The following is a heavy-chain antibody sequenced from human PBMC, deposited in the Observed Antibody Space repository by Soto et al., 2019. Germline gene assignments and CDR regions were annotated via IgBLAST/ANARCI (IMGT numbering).Heavy chain of an antibody. J-gene: IGHJ5*02. CDR3: ARAKGLLTVTTSWYDP. CDR1: GGSISSGDYY. V-gene: IGHV4-30-4*01. D-gene: IGHD4-17*01. CDR2: IYYSGST. Sequence: QVQLQESGPGLVKPSQTLSLTCIASGGSISSGDYYWSWVRQPPGKGLEWIGYIYYSGSTYYNPSLKSRATISADTSKNQFSLKLSSVTAADTAVYYCARAKGLLTVTTSWYDPWGQGTLVTVSS.